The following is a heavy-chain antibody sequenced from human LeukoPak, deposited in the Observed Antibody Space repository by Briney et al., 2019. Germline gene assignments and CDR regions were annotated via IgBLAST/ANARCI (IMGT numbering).Heavy chain of an antibody. J-gene: IGHJ4*02. CDR1: GFTFNTYG. V-gene: IGHV3-64*01. D-gene: IGHD6-13*01. CDR3: ARGAQLTDF. Sequence: GWSLRLSCAASGFTFNTYGMHWVRQAPGKGLEYVSGIGPDGATTYYANSVKGSFTISRDNSKSMLYLQMGSLTADDMAVYYCARGAQLTDFWGQGTLVTVSS. CDR2: IGPDGATT.